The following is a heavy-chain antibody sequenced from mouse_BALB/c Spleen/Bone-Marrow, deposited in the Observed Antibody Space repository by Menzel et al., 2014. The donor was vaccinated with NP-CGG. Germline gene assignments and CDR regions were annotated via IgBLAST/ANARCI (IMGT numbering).Heavy chain of an antibody. J-gene: IGHJ3*01. D-gene: IGHD2-4*01. CDR1: GFTFSSYG. V-gene: IGHV5-6-3*01. CDR3: ARGYDYSSWFAY. Sequence: VQLKDSGGGLVQPGGSLKLSCAASGFTFSSYGMSWVRQTPDKRLEMIATINVNGDTTYHPDSVKGRFTISRDNVKNTLYLQMSSLKSEDTAVYYCARGYDYSSWFAYWGQGTLVTVSA. CDR2: INVNGDTT.